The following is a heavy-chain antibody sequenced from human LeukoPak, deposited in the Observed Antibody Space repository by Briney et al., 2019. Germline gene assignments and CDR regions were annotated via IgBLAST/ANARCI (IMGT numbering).Heavy chain of an antibody. CDR1: GGSISSYY. D-gene: IGHD6-19*01. J-gene: IGHJ4*02. CDR2: IYYSGST. Sequence: PSETLSLTCTVSGGSISSYYWSWIRQPPGKGLEWIGYIYYSGSTNYNPSLKSRVTISVDTSKNQFSLKLSSVTAADTAVYYCARVEGSGRDLWGQGTLVTVSS. V-gene: IGHV4-59*01. CDR3: ARVEGSGRDL.